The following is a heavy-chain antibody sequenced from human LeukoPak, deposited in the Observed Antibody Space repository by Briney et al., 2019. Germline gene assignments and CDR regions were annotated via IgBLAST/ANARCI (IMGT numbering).Heavy chain of an antibody. CDR2: IDPSDSYT. Sequence: GESLKISCKGSGYSFTSYWISWVRQMPGKGLEWMGRIDPSDSYTNYSPSFQGHVTISAGKSISTAYLQWSSLKASDTATYYCARLFGELDLYYFDYWGQGTLVTVSS. V-gene: IGHV5-10-1*01. CDR3: ARLFGELDLYYFDY. J-gene: IGHJ4*02. CDR1: GYSFTSYW. D-gene: IGHD3-10*01.